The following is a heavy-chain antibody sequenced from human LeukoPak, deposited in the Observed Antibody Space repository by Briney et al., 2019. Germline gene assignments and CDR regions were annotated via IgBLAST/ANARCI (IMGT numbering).Heavy chain of an antibody. D-gene: IGHD1-7*01. V-gene: IGHV4-4*07. CDR2: VYTSGST. CDR3: ARLITGTTTAFDI. J-gene: IGHJ3*02. Sequence: SETLSLTCSVSGGSISGYYWTWIRQPAGKGLEWIGRVYTSGSTHYNPSLKTRLTMSVDTSKNQFSLKLSSVTAADTAVYYCARLITGTTTAFDIWGQGAMVTVSS. CDR1: GGSISGYY.